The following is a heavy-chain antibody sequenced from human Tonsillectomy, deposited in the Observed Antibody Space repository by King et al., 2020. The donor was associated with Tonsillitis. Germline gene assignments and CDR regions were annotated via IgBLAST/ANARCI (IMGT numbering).Heavy chain of an antibody. CDR1: GGSISSGGYS. Sequence: LQLQESGSGLVKPSQTLSLTCAVSGGSISSGGYSWSWIRQPPGKDLEWIGYIYHSGSTNYNPSLKSRVTISVDRSKNQFSLRLSSVTAADTAVYYCARAQNYYDSRGYYTYYFDYWGQGTLVTVSS. CDR3: ARAQNYYDSRGYYTYYFDY. CDR2: IYHSGST. D-gene: IGHD3-22*01. V-gene: IGHV4-30-2*01. J-gene: IGHJ4*02.